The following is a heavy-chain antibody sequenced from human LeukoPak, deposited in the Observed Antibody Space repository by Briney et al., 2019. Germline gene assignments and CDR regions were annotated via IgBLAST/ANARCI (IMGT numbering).Heavy chain of an antibody. J-gene: IGHJ4*02. CDR2: ISKDGTYK. CDR3: AKDSAAVGGPTTD. Sequence: GESLRLSCEVSGYTFSNFAVNWVRQAPGKGLEWVAVISKDGTYKYFSDSVKGRFTVSRDNSKNTLYLQMDSLRAEDTAVYYCAKDSAAVGGPTTDWGQGTLVTVSS. V-gene: IGHV3-30*04. D-gene: IGHD6-13*01. CDR1: GYTFSNFA.